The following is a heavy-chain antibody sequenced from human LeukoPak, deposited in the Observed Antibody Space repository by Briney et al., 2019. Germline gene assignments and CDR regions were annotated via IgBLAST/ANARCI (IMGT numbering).Heavy chain of an antibody. CDR2: ISSSGTTI. CDR3: TREGDLALAAYDS. CDR1: GFTFSSYE. Sequence: PGGSLRLSCAASGFTFSSYEMNWVRQAPGRGLEWVSYISSSGTTIYYADSVKGRFTISRDNAKNSLYLQMISLRVEDTALYYCTREGDLALAAYDSWGQGTLATVSS. J-gene: IGHJ5*02. V-gene: IGHV3-48*03. D-gene: IGHD3-16*01.